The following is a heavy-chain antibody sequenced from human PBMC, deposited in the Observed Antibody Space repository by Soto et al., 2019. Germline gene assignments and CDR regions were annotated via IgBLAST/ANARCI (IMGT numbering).Heavy chain of an antibody. Sequence: ASVKVSCKASGYTFTGYYMHWVRQAPGQGLEWMGWINPNNSDTNYAQKFQGWVTMTRDTSISTAYMELSRLRSDDTAVYYCARDMRVLWFGELWGYYYYGMDVWGQGTTVTVSS. CDR2: INPNNSDT. D-gene: IGHD3-10*01. CDR3: ARDMRVLWFGELWGYYYYGMDV. J-gene: IGHJ6*02. CDR1: GYTFTGYY. V-gene: IGHV1-2*04.